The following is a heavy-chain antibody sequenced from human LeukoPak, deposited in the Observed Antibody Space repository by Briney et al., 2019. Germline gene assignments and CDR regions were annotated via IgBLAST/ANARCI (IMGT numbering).Heavy chain of an antibody. Sequence: GGPLRLSCTASGFTFGDYAMSWVRQAPGKGLEWVGFIRSKAYGGTTEYAASVKGRFTISRDDSKTIAYLQMNSLKTEDTAVYYCTRDLKLDYWGQGSLVTVSS. CDR2: IRSKAYGGTT. CDR3: TRDLKLDY. J-gene: IGHJ4*02. CDR1: GFTFGDYA. D-gene: IGHD4-23*01. V-gene: IGHV3-49*04.